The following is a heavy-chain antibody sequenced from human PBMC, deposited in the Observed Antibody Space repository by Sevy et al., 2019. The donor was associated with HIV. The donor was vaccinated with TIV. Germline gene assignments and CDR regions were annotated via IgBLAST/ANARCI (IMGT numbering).Heavy chain of an antibody. V-gene: IGHV4-39*01. CDR3: AGFEYGDYTNLFDP. Sequence: SETLSLTCTVSGGSISSSSYYWGWIRQPPGKGLESIGNIYYSGSSYYNPSLNSRVTISVVTSKNQFSLKLTSVTAADTAVYYCAGFEYGDYTNLFDPWGQGTLVTVSS. J-gene: IGHJ5*02. D-gene: IGHD4-17*01. CDR2: IYYSGSS. CDR1: GGSISSSSYY.